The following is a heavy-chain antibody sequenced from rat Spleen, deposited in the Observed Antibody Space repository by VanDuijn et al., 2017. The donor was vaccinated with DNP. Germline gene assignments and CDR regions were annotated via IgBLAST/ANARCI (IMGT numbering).Heavy chain of an antibody. V-gene: IGHV5-22*01. J-gene: IGHJ2*01. CDR1: GFTFSNYG. CDR2: ISYEGSST. CDR3: AKGPNYGGWSDYFDY. D-gene: IGHD1-11*01. Sequence: EVQLVESGGGLVQPGRSLKLSCAASGFTFSNYGMAWVRQTPTKGLEWVASISYEGSSTYYGDSVKGRFTISRDNAKSTLYRQMSKVGSEDTAIYYCAKGPNYGGWSDYFDYWGQGVMVTVSS.